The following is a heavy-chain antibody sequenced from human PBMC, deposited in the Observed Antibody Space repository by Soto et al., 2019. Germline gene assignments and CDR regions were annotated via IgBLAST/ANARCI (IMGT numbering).Heavy chain of an antibody. V-gene: IGHV4-61*05. CDR3: ARVEPVDYYDSSGFGADAFDI. Sequence: NPSETLSLTCTVSGGSISSSNYYWGWIRQPPGKGLEWIGYIYYSGSTNYNPSLKSRVTISVDTSKNQFSLKLSSVTAADTAVYYCARVEPVDYYDSSGFGADAFDIWGQGTMVTVSS. CDR2: IYYSGST. CDR1: GGSISSSNYY. D-gene: IGHD3-22*01. J-gene: IGHJ3*02.